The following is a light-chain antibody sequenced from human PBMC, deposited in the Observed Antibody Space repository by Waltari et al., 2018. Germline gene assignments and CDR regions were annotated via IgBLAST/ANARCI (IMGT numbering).Light chain of an antibody. V-gene: IGKV1-39*01. CDR1: QSISSY. J-gene: IGKJ1*01. Sequence: DIQMTPSPSSLSASVGDRVTLTCRASQSISSYLNWYQQKPGKAPKHLIYAASSLQSGVPARFSGSGSGTDYTLTISSLQPEDFATYYCQQSYSTPRTFGQGTKVEIK. CDR3: QQSYSTPRT. CDR2: AAS.